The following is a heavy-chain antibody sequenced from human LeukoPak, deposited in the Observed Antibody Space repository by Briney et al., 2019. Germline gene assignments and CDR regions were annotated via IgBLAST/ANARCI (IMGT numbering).Heavy chain of an antibody. Sequence: GGSLRLSCAASGFTFSSYWMSWVRQAPGKGLEWVANIKQDGSEKYYVDSVKGRFTISRDNAKNSLYLQMNSLRAEDTAVHYCARDLSGSYTSFDYWGQGTLVTVSS. V-gene: IGHV3-7*01. J-gene: IGHJ4*02. CDR3: ARDLSGSYTSFDY. CDR2: IKQDGSEK. CDR1: GFTFSSYW. D-gene: IGHD1-26*01.